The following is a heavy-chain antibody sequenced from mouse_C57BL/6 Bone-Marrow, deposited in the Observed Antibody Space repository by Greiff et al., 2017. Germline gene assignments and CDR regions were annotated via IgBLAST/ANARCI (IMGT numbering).Heavy chain of an antibody. CDR2: IDPANGNT. J-gene: IGHJ2*01. Sequence: EVQLQQSVAELVRPGASVKLSCTASGYNFKDTYMHWVKQRPVQGLEWIGTIDPANGNTKYNPKFQGKATLTADKSSTTAYLQLSSLASEDTAIYYCARGAFDYWGQGTTLTVSS. V-gene: IGHV14-3*01. CDR1: GYNFKDTY. CDR3: ARGAFDY.